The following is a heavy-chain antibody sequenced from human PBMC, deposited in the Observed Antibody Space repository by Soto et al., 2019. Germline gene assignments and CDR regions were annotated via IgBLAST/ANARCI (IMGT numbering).Heavy chain of an antibody. CDR2: IYYSGST. V-gene: IGHV4-39*01. J-gene: IGHJ4*02. CDR1: GGSISSSSYY. D-gene: IGHD3-22*01. CDR3: ARGVDGDYYDSSGYSFDY. Sequence: KPSETLSLTCTVSGGSISSSSYYWGWIRQPPWKGLEWIGSIYYSGSTYYNPSLKSRVTISVDTSKNQFSLKLSSVTAADTAVYYCARGVDGDYYDSSGYSFDYWGQGXLVTVYS.